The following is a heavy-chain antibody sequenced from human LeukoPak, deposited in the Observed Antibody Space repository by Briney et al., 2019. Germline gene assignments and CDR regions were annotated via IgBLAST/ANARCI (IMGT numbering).Heavy chain of an antibody. CDR3: ARELWDDYGDY. V-gene: IGHV1-18*01. CDR2: TSPYNGNT. D-gene: IGHD4-17*01. J-gene: IGHJ4*02. Sequence: GASVKVSCKASGYTFTSYGMSWVRQAPGQGLEWMGWTSPYNGNTNYAQKFQGRVTMTSDTSTSTAYMELRSLRSDDTAVYYCARELWDDYGDYWGQGTLVTVSS. CDR1: GYTFTSYG.